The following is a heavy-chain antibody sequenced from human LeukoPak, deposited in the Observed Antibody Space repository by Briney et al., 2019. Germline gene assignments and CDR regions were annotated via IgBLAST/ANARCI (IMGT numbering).Heavy chain of an antibody. D-gene: IGHD6-19*01. CDR2: IGSGGGAT. V-gene: IGHV3-23*01. CDR1: GFTLSNYP. J-gene: IGHJ4*02. CDR3: AKGLAVATSYFDC. Sequence: GGSLKLSCEASGFTLSNYPMRWVRQAPGEGLELDSTIGSGGGATYFAHSVKGRFTLSTDSSKNPRHLQMNSLKADDTAVYYCAKGLAVATSYFDCWGQGTLVTVCS.